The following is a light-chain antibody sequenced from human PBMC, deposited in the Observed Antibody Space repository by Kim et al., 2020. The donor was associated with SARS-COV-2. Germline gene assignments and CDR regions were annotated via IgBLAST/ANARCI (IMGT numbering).Light chain of an antibody. Sequence: SIHISCTGTSSHIGGYNYVSWYQQHPGKAPKLMIYDVSNRPSGVSNRFSGSKSGNTASLTISGLQAEDEADYYCSSYTSSSTLEVFGGGTQLTVL. CDR3: SSYTSSSTLEV. V-gene: IGLV2-14*03. CDR2: DVS. J-gene: IGLJ2*01. CDR1: SSHIGGYNY.